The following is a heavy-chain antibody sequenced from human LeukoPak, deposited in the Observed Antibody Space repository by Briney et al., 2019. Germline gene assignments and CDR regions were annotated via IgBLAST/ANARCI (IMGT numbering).Heavy chain of an antibody. CDR2: INPSGGST. J-gene: IGHJ5*02. D-gene: IGHD5-12*01. V-gene: IGHV1-46*01. CDR1: GYTFTSNA. CDR3: ARWFPTSGYDP. Sequence: ASVKVSCKASGYTFTSNAMNWVRQAPGQGLEWMGIINPSGGSTSYAQKFQGRVTMTRDTSTSTVYMELSSLRSEDTAVYYCARWFPTSGYDPWGQGTLVTVSS.